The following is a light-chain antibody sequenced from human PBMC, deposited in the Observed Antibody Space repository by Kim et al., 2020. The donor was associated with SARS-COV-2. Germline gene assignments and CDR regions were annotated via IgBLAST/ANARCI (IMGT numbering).Light chain of an antibody. J-gene: IGLJ2*01. CDR2: QDT. V-gene: IGLV3-1*01. CDR1: DLGGIY. Sequence: VPTAQTASKAVSGDDLGGIYASWEHQKPGQSPVLVIYQDTKRPSGIPARFSGSNSGNTATLTISGTQSMDEADYYCQAWDSSTVIFGGGTQLTVL. CDR3: QAWDSSTVI.